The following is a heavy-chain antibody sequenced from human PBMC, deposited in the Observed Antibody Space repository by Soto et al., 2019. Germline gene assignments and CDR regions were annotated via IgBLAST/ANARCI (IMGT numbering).Heavy chain of an antibody. D-gene: IGHD2-15*01. J-gene: IGHJ3*02. Sequence: GGSLRLSCAASGFTFSSYSMNWVRQAPGKGLEWVSSISSSSSYIYYADSVKGRFTISRDNAKNSLYLQMNSLRAEDTAVYYCAVVVVAATGLRDAFDIWGQGTMVTVSS. CDR3: AVVVVAATGLRDAFDI. V-gene: IGHV3-21*01. CDR1: GFTFSSYS. CDR2: ISSSSSYI.